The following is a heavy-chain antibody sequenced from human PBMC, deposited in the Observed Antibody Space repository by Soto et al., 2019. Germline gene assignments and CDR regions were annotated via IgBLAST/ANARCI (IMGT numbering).Heavy chain of an antibody. CDR2: ISWNSGNK. D-gene: IGHD2-15*01. J-gene: IGHJ6*03. CDR1: GFIFDDYA. CDR3: AKDICTGGSCYSSYYYYMDA. Sequence: EVQLVESGGGLVEPGRSLRLSCTASGFIFDDYAMHWVRQAPGKGLEWVSGISWNSGNKDYADSVKGRFTISRDNAKNSLFLQMNSLRAEDTALYFCAKDICTGGSCYSSYYYYMDAWGEGTTVIVSS. V-gene: IGHV3-9*01.